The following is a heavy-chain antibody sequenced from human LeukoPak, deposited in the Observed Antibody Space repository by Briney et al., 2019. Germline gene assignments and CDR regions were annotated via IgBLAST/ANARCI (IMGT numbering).Heavy chain of an antibody. D-gene: IGHD3-16*01. CDR3: ARVRGKGYVLDY. V-gene: IGHV4-39*07. J-gene: IGHJ4*02. Sequence: SETLSLTCTVSGGSISSSSYYWGWIRQPPGKGLEWIGSIYYSGSTYYNPSLKSRVTISVDTSKNQFSLKLSSVTAADTAVYYCARVRGKGYVLDYWGQGTLVTVSS. CDR2: IYYSGST. CDR1: GGSISSSSYY.